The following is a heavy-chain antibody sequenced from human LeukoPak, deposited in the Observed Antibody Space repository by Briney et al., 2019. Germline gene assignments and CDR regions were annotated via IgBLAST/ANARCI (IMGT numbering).Heavy chain of an antibody. CDR2: INGNGSGR. CDR3: ARAGDTTGEYCSSPSCFQFDF. Sequence: PGGSLRLSCAASGFTFYDFGMSWVRQAPGKGLEWVSRINGNGSGRGYAHSVKGRFTLSRDNAKNSLYLQMDSLRVEDTALYYCARAGDTTGEYCSSPSCFQFDFWGQGTLVTVSS. V-gene: IGHV3-20*04. CDR1: GFTFYDFG. J-gene: IGHJ4*02. D-gene: IGHD2-2*01.